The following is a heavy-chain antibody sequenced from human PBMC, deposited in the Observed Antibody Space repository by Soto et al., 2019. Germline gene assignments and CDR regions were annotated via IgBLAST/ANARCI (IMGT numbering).Heavy chain of an antibody. J-gene: IGHJ6*02. CDR2: FDPEDGET. Sequence: ASVKVSCKVSGYTLTELSMHWVRQAPGKGLEWMGGFDPEDGETIYAQKFQGRVTMTEDTSTDTAYMELSSLRSEDTAVYYCATDLGRAYYYDSSGSLGDVWGQGTTVTVSS. CDR3: ATDLGRAYYYDSSGSLGDV. CDR1: GYTLTELS. D-gene: IGHD3-22*01. V-gene: IGHV1-24*01.